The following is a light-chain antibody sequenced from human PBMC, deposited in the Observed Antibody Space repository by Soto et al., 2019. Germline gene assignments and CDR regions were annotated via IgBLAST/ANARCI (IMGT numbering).Light chain of an antibody. J-gene: IGLJ7*01. V-gene: IGLV2-14*01. CDR2: EVT. CDR1: SSDVGGYNH. CDR3: TSYASSITVV. Sequence: QAVVAQPASVSGSPGQSITIPCTGTSSDVGGYNHVSWYQQHPGRAPKLMIYEVTNRPSGVSNRFSGSKSGNTASLTISGLQAEDEADYYCTSYASSITVVFGGGTQLTVL.